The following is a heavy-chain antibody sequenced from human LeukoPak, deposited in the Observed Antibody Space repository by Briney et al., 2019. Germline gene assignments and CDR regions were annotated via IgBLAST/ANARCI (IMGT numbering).Heavy chain of an antibody. J-gene: IGHJ3*02. CDR1: GGSISGSY. D-gene: IGHD2-15*01. Sequence: SETLSLTCTVSGGSISGSYWNWIRQPPGKGLEWIGYIYSTGSTNYNPSLNSRVTISIDTSKNRFSLRLSSVTAADTAVFYCARRRKSAYSDAFDIWGQGTMVTASS. V-gene: IGHV4-4*09. CDR3: ARRRKSAYSDAFDI. CDR2: IYSTGST.